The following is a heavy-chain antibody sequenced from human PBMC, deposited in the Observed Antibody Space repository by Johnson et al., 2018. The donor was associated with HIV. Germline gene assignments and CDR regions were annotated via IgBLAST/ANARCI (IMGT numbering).Heavy chain of an antibody. CDR3: AGRFYYDSSGYYSAAFDI. D-gene: IGHD3-22*01. Sequence: VHLVESGGGVVRPGGSLRLSCAASGFTFDDYGMSWVRQAPGKGLEWVSGINWTGGSTGYADSVKGRFTISRDNAKNSLYLQMNSLRAEETALYYCAGRFYYDSSGYYSAAFDIWGQGTMVTVS. V-gene: IGHV3-20*04. CDR2: INWTGGST. CDR1: GFTFDDYG. J-gene: IGHJ3*02.